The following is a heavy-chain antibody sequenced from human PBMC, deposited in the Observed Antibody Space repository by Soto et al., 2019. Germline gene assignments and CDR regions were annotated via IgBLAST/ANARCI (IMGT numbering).Heavy chain of an antibody. CDR3: ARVYRGYSYGYYFDY. CDR1: GGSISSGYY. D-gene: IGHD5-18*01. V-gene: IGHV4-38-2*02. J-gene: IGHJ4*02. Sequence: PSETLSLTCSVSGGSISSGYYWGWIRQPPGKGLEWIGSIYHSGSTYYNPSLKSRVTISVDTSKNQFSLKLSSVTAADTAVYYCARVYRGYSYGYYFDYWGQGTLVTVSS. CDR2: IYHSGST.